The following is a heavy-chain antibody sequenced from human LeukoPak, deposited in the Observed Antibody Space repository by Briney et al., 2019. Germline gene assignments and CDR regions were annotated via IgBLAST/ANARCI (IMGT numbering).Heavy chain of an antibody. CDR2: ISSSSSSYI. D-gene: IGHD3-22*01. CDR1: GFTFSSYS. Sequence: GGSLRLSCAASGFTFSSYSMNWVRQAPGKGLEWVSSISSSSSSYIYYADSVKGRFTISRDNAKNSLYLQMNSLRAEDTAVYYCAREEKYYYDSSGYLSLPSYYFDYWGQGTLVTVSS. J-gene: IGHJ4*02. CDR3: AREEKYYYDSSGYLSLPSYYFDY. V-gene: IGHV3-21*01.